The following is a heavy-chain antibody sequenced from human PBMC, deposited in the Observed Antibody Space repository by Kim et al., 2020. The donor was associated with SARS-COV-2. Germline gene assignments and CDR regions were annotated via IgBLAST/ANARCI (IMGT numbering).Heavy chain of an antibody. CDR1: GFTFSSYA. V-gene: IGHV3-23*01. CDR2: ISGSGGST. J-gene: IGHJ5*02. Sequence: GGSLRLSCAASGFTFSSYAMSWVRQAPGKGLEWVSAISGSGGSTYYADSVKGRFTISRDNSQNTLYLQMNSLRAEDTAVYYCATVDTMVRGVITDWFAPWGQRTLVTVSS. D-gene: IGHD3-10*01. CDR3: ATVDTMVRGVITDWFAP.